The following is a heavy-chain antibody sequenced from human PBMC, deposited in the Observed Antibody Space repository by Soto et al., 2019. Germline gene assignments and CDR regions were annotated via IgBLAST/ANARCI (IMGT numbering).Heavy chain of an antibody. J-gene: IGHJ3*02. D-gene: IGHD2-15*01. V-gene: IGHV3-30*18. CDR3: AKRGVYCSGGSCRGDAFDI. Sequence: QVQLVESGGGVVQPGRSLRLSCAASGFTFSSYGMHWVRQAPGKGLEWVAVISYDGSNKYYADSVKGRFTISRDNPKNXLXXQMNSLRAEGTGVYYCAKRGVYCSGGSCRGDAFDIWGQGTMVTVSS. CDR1: GFTFSSYG. CDR2: ISYDGSNK.